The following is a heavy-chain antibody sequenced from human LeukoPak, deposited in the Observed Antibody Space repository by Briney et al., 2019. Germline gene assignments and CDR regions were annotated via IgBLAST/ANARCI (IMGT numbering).Heavy chain of an antibody. J-gene: IGHJ5*02. CDR1: GFTFSSYS. Sequence: PGGSLRLSCAASGFTFSSYSMNWVRQAPGKGLEWVSSISSSSSYIYYADSVKGRFTISRDNAKNSLYLQMNSLRAEDTAVYYCARAGAPGTIFGLNWFDPWGQGTLVTVSS. D-gene: IGHD3-3*01. CDR3: ARAGAPGTIFGLNWFDP. CDR2: ISSSSSYI. V-gene: IGHV3-21*01.